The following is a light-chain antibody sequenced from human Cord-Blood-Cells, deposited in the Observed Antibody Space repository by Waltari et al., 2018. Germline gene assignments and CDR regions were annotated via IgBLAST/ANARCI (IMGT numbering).Light chain of an antibody. J-gene: IGLJ3*02. V-gene: IGLV2-11*01. Sequence: QSALTQPRSVSASPGQSVTIPCTGTSSDVGRYNYASWYQQPPGKAPKPMIYGVSKRPSGVPDRFSGSKSGNTASLTISGLQAEDEADYYCCSYAGSYTWVFGGGTKLTVL. CDR3: CSYAGSYTWV. CDR2: GVS. CDR1: SSDVGRYNY.